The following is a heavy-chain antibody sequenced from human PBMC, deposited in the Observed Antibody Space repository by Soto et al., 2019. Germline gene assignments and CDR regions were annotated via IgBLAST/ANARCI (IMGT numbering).Heavy chain of an antibody. CDR2: ISSSSSYI. CDR3: AGGALFDSSGWYVRYY. Sequence: EVQLVESGGGLVKPGGSLRLSCAASGFTFSSYSMNWVRQAPGKGLEWVSSISSSSSYIYYADSVKGRFTISRDNAKNSLYLQMNSLRAEDTAVYYCAGGALFDSSGWYVRYYWGQGTLVTVSS. CDR1: GFTFSSYS. V-gene: IGHV3-21*01. D-gene: IGHD6-19*01. J-gene: IGHJ4*02.